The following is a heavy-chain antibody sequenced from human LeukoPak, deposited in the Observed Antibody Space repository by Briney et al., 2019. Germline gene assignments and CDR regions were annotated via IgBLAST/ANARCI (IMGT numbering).Heavy chain of an antibody. CDR3: ARPQGRNGWEGIPAGY. V-gene: IGHV5-51*01. CDR1: GFTFSNAW. D-gene: IGHD6-25*01. Sequence: AGGSLRLSCAASGFTFSNAWIGWVRQMPGKGLEWMGIIYPGDSDTRYSPSFQGQVTISADKSISTAYLQWSSLKASDTAMYYCARPQGRNGWEGIPAGYWGQGTLVTVSS. CDR2: IYPGDSDT. J-gene: IGHJ4*02.